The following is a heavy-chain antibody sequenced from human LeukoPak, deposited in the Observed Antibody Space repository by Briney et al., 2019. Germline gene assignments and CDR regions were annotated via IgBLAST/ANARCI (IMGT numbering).Heavy chain of an antibody. CDR1: GFTFSSYA. CDR2: ISGSGGST. D-gene: IGHD4-17*01. J-gene: IGHJ3*01. V-gene: IGHV3-23*01. CDR3: AKDPNGDYIGTFDV. Sequence: QPGGSLRLSCAASGFTFSSYAMSWVRQAPGKGLEWVSAISGSGGSTYYADSVKGRFTISRDNSKNTLYLQMSSLRVEEMAVYYCAKDPNGDYIGTFDVWGQGTMVTVSS.